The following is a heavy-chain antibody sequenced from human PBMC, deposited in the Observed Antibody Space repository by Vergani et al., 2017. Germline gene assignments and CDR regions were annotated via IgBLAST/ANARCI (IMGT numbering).Heavy chain of an antibody. V-gene: IGHV4-31*03. CDR1: GGSISSGGYY. D-gene: IGHD7-27*01. CDR2: IYYSGST. Sequence: QVQLQESGPGLVKPSQTLSLTCTVSGGSISSGGYYWSWIRQHPGKGLEWIGYIYYSGSTYYNPSLKSRVTISVDTSKNQFSLKLSSVTAADTAVYYCARGILTGEVYYYYCMDVWGKGTTVTVSS. J-gene: IGHJ6*03. CDR3: ARGILTGEVYYYYCMDV.